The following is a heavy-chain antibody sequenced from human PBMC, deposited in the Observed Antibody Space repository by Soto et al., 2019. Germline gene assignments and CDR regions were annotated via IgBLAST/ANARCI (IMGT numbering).Heavy chain of an antibody. D-gene: IGHD5-12*01. CDR1: GFTFSSYA. V-gene: IGHV3-23*01. CDR3: AKVPIVATIMGAFDY. CDR2: ISGSGGST. Sequence: EVQLLESGGGLVQPGGSLRLSCAASGFTFSSYAMSWVRQAPGKGLEWVSAISGSGGSTYYADSVKGRFTISRDNSKNTLYLQMNSLRSEDTAVYYCAKVPIVATIMGAFDYWGQGTLVTVSS. J-gene: IGHJ4*02.